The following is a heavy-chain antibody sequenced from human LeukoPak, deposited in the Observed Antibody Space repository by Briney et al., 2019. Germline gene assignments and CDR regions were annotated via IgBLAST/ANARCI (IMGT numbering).Heavy chain of an antibody. V-gene: IGHV3-21*01. CDR1: GFTFSLYT. Sequence: GGFLGLYCAASGFTFSLYTMDLGRPGPRGGMEWVPSTSSHGKYIEYADSLKGRFTISRDNAKNSLFLQMNSLRAEDTAVYYCARANVAGLHYFDYWGQGTLVTVSS. CDR3: ARANVAGLHYFDY. CDR2: TSSHGKYI. J-gene: IGHJ4*02. D-gene: IGHD6-19*01.